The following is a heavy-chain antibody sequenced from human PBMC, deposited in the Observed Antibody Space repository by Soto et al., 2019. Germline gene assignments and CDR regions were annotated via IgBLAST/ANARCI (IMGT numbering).Heavy chain of an antibody. J-gene: IGHJ6*02. V-gene: IGHV3-33*01. CDR1: GFTFSSYG. CDR3: ARSQWLDPKRYYGMDV. Sequence: PGGSLRLSCAASGFTFSSYGMHWVRQAPGKGLEWVAVIWYDGSNKYYADSVKGRFTISRDNSKNTLYLQMNSLRAEDTAVYYCARSQWLDPKRYYGMDVWGQGTTVTVSS. CDR2: IWYDGSNK. D-gene: IGHD6-19*01.